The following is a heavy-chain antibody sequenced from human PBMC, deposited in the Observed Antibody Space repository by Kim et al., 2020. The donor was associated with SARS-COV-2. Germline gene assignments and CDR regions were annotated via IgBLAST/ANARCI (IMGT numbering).Heavy chain of an antibody. Sequence: GGSLRLSCRGSGFSFGDYTMAWVRQAPGKGLEWVGFIRSKAHGGTTEYAASVRGRFTMSRDDSKSIGYLQMNSLRAEDTAMYYCTRSTTVVSLPDSWGQGTLVTVSS. V-gene: IGHV3-49*04. J-gene: IGHJ5*01. CDR2: IRSKAHGGTT. D-gene: IGHD4-17*01. CDR3: TRSTTVVSLPDS. CDR1: GFSFGDYT.